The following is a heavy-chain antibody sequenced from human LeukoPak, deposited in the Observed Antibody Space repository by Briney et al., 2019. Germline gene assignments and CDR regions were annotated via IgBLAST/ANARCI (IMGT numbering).Heavy chain of an antibody. J-gene: IGHJ6*02. Sequence: GGSLRLSCAASGFTFSGYAMHWVRQAPGKGLEWVAVISYDGSNKYYADSVKGRFTISRDNSKNTLYLQMNSLRAEDTAVYYCARDLEYYYYGMDVWGQGTTVTVSS. CDR2: ISYDGSNK. V-gene: IGHV3-30-3*01. CDR1: GFTFSGYA. CDR3: ARDLEYYYYGMDV.